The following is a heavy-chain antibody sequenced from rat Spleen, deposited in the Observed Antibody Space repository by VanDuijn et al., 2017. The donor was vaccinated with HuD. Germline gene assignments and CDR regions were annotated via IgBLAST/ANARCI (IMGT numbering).Heavy chain of an antibody. Sequence: VQVVESGGGLVQPKESLKISCAASGFTFSNAAMYWVRQAPGKGLEWVARIRTKPNNYATYYADSVKGRFTISRDDSKSMVYLQMDNLKTEETAMYYCTAVRTTVGDYWGQGVMVTVSS. CDR3: TAVRTTVGDY. CDR2: IRTKPNNYAT. V-gene: IGHV10-5*01. CDR1: GFTFSNAA. J-gene: IGHJ2*01. D-gene: IGHD1-1*01.